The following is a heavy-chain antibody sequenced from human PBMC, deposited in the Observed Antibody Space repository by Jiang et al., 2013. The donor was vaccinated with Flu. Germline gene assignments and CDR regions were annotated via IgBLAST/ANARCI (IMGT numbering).Heavy chain of an antibody. D-gene: IGHD5-24*01. J-gene: IGHJ5*02. CDR2: IIPILGIA. Sequence: EVKKPGSSVKVSCKASGGTFSSYAISWVRQAPGQGLEWMGRIIPILGIANYAQKFQGRVTITADKSTSTAYMELSSLRSEDTAVYYCAREGREMAYNWFDPWGQGTLVTVSS. CDR1: GGTFSSYA. CDR3: AREGREMAYNWFDP. V-gene: IGHV1-69*04.